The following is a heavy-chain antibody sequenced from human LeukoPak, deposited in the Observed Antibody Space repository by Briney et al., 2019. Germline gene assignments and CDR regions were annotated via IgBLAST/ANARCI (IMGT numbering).Heavy chain of an antibody. J-gene: IGHJ4*02. Sequence: ASVKVSCKASVYTFTSYYMHWVRHAPGQGLEWMGIFNPSCGSTSYDQKFQGRVTMTRDTSTSTVYMELSSLIPEDTAVYYCARVGESWLQFSYFAYWGQGTLVTVSS. CDR3: ARVGESWLQFSYFAY. D-gene: IGHD5-24*01. V-gene: IGHV1-46*01. CDR2: FNPSCGST. CDR1: VYTFTSYY.